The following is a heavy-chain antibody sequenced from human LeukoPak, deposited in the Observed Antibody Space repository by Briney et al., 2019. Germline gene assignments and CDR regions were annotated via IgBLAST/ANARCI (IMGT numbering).Heavy chain of an antibody. D-gene: IGHD1-26*01. Sequence: SETLSLTCTVSGYSISGGYYWGWIRQPPGKGLEWIGSIYHSGSTYYNPSLKSRVTISVDTSKNQFSLKLSSVTAADTAVYYCARVGEWELHSQADYWGQGTLVTVSS. J-gene: IGHJ4*02. CDR1: GYSISGGYY. CDR3: ARVGEWELHSQADY. CDR2: IYHSGST. V-gene: IGHV4-38-2*02.